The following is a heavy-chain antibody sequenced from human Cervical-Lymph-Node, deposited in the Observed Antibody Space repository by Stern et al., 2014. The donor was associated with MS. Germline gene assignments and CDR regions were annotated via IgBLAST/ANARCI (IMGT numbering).Heavy chain of an antibody. CDR2: ISYDGSNK. CDR1: GFTFSSYG. V-gene: IGHV3-30*18. Sequence: DQLVESGGGVVQPGRSLRLSCAASGFTFSSYGMHWVRQAPGKGLEWVAVISYDGSNKYYADSVKGRFTISRDNSKNTLYLQMNSLRAEDTAVYYCAKDGYDSSGYSYFDYWGQGTLVTVSS. D-gene: IGHD3-22*01. CDR3: AKDGYDSSGYSYFDY. J-gene: IGHJ4*02.